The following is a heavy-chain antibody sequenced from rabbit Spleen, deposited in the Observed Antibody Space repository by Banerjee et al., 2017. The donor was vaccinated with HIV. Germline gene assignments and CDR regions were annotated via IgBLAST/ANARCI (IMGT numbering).Heavy chain of an antibody. CDR3: VRGASSSGYYSL. CDR1: GFSFSSSTY. Sequence: QEQLVESGGDLVKPGASLTLTCTASGFSFSSSTYMCWVRQAPGKGLEWIGYIDPVFGATYYATWVNGRFTISSQNAQNTLYLQLNSLTAADTATYFCVRGASSSGYYSLWGPGTLVTVS. D-gene: IGHD1-1*01. CDR2: IDPVFGAT. J-gene: IGHJ4*01. V-gene: IGHV1S45*01.